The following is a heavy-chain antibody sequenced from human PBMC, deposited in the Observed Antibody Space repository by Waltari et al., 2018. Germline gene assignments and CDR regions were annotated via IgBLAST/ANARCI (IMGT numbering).Heavy chain of an antibody. CDR1: GFTFSSYG. V-gene: IGHV3-30*03. Sequence: QVQLVESGGGVVQPGRSLRLSCAASGFTFSSYGMHWVRQAPGKGPRGVAVISYDGSNKYYADSVRGRFTISRDNSKNTLYLQMNSLRPEDTAVYYCARDTDRGGAQYYFDYWGQGTLVTVSS. CDR3: ARDTDRGGAQYYFDY. J-gene: IGHJ4*02. CDR2: ISYDGSNK.